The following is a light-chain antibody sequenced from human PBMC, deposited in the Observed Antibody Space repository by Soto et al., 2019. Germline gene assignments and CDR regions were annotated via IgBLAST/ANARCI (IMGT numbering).Light chain of an antibody. CDR1: SSDVGGYNF. V-gene: IGLV2-14*03. Sequence: QSVLTQPASVSGSPGQSITISCTGTSSDVGGYNFVSWYQHHPAKAPKLMIYDVSNRPSGVSNRFSGSKSGNTASLTISGLQAEDEAHYYCSSFTSSDTLVVFGGGTKPTVL. CDR2: DVS. CDR3: SSFTSSDTLVV. J-gene: IGLJ2*01.